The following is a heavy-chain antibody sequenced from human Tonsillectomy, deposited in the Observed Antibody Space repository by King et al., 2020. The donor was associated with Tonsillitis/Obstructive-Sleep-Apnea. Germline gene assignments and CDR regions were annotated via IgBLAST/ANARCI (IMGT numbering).Heavy chain of an antibody. J-gene: IGHJ3*02. V-gene: IGHV3-23*04. D-gene: IGHD2-15*01. CDR1: GFTFSSYA. CDR3: AKMKDIVVVVAATRAAFDI. Sequence: VQLVESGGGLVQPGGSLRLSCAASGFTFSSYAMSWVRQAPGKGLEWVSAISGSGGSTYYADSGKGRFTISRDNSKNTLYLQMNSLRAEDTAVYYCAKMKDIVVVVAATRAAFDIWGQGTMVTVSS. CDR2: ISGSGGST.